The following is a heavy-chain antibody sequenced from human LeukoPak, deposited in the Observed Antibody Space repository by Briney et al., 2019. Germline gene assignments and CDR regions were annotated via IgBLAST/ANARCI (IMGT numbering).Heavy chain of an antibody. Sequence: SVKVSCKASGGTFSSYAISWVRQAPGQGLEWMGGMIPIFGTANYAQKFQGRVTITTDESTSTAYMELSSLRSEDTAVYYCARGEKGVVRGVIKLRYYYYYMDVWGKGTTVTVSS. V-gene: IGHV1-69*05. D-gene: IGHD3-10*01. CDR2: MIPIFGTA. CDR1: GGTFSSYA. CDR3: ARGEKGVVRGVIKLRYYYYYMDV. J-gene: IGHJ6*03.